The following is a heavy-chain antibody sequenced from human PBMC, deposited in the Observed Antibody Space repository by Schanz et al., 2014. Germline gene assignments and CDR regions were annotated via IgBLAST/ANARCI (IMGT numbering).Heavy chain of an antibody. CDR3: ARQPFYHYGMDV. Sequence: EVQLVESGGGLVQPGGSLRLSCATSGFTFSTYAMSWVRQAPGKGLEWVSGISGSGVITYYEDSVKGRFTISRDNSKNTLYLQMNSLRAEDTAIYYCARQPFYHYGMDVWGHGTTVTVSS. D-gene: IGHD5-18*01. V-gene: IGHV3-23*04. CDR1: GFTFSTYA. CDR2: ISGSGVIT. J-gene: IGHJ6*02.